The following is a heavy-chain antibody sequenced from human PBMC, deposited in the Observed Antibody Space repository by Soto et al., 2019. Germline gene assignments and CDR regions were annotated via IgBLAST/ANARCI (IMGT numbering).Heavy chain of an antibody. J-gene: IGHJ4*02. Sequence: ASVKVSCKARGYGFTSYAMHWVRQAPGQRLEWMGWVNAGNGNTKYSQKFQGRVTITRDTSASTAYMELSSLRSEDTAVYYCASESYGGEFDYWGQGTLVTVSS. CDR1: GYGFTSYA. V-gene: IGHV1-3*01. CDR3: ASESYGGEFDY. D-gene: IGHD4-17*01. CDR2: VNAGNGNT.